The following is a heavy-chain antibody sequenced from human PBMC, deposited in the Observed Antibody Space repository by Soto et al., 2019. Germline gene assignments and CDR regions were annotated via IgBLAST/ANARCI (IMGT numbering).Heavy chain of an antibody. D-gene: IGHD3-22*01. CDR1: GYTFPSYG. Sequence: GASVKVSCKASGYTFPSYGIIWVRQAPGQGLEWMGWISAYNGTTNYAQRLQGRVTMTTDTSTSTAYMELRSLRSDDTAVYYCARPLTTYYYDSGGYYGFDYWGQGTLVTVSS. CDR3: ARPLTTYYYDSGGYYGFDY. J-gene: IGHJ4*02. V-gene: IGHV1-18*01. CDR2: ISAYNGTT.